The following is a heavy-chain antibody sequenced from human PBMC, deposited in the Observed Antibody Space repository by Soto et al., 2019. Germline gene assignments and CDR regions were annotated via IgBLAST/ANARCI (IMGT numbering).Heavy chain of an antibody. J-gene: IGHJ5*01. D-gene: IGHD3-22*01. Sequence: PTLVNPTQTLTLTCTFSGFSLSTSGVGVGWIRQPPGKALEWLALIYWDDDKGYSPSLKSRLTITKDTSKTQVVLTMTNVDPVDTATFYCAHCYYYDSSVYYDYYFDSWGEETLVTFP. V-gene: IGHV2-5*02. CDR3: AHCYYYDSSVYYDYYFDS. CDR2: IYWDDDK. CDR1: GFSLSTSGVG.